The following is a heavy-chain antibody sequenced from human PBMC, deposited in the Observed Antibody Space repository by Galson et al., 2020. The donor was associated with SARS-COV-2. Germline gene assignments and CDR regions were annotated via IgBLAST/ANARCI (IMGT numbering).Heavy chain of an antibody. Sequence: GGSLRLSCAASGFTFSDAWMSWVRQAPGKGPEWVGRIKSRADGGTPDYAAPVKGRLTISRDDSKNTLYLEMNSLKTEDTGLYYCTTDPMITFGAVIDSGYWGQGALVTVSS. CDR3: TTDPMITFGAVIDSGY. D-gene: IGHD3-16*02. CDR2: IKSRADGGTP. J-gene: IGHJ4*02. V-gene: IGHV3-15*01. CDR1: GFTFSDAW.